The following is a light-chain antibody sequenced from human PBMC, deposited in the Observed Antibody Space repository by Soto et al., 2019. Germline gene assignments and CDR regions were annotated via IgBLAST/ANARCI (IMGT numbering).Light chain of an antibody. V-gene: IGLV2-14*01. CDR1: SSDVGNYNY. J-gene: IGLJ3*02. Sequence: QSALTQPASVSGSPGQSITISCTGTSSDVGNYNYVSWYQHHPGKAPKPMIYEVSYRPSGVSVRFSGSKSGNTASLTISGLQAEDEANYYCSSYTTSRTWVFGGGTKLTVL. CDR3: SSYTTSRTWV. CDR2: EVS.